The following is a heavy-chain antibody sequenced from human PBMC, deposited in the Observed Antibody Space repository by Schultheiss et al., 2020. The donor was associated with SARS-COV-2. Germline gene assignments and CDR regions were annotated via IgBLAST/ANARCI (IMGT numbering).Heavy chain of an antibody. CDR1: GFTFSSYS. CDR3: ARWTETQHSYFDY. V-gene: IGHV3-48*01. D-gene: IGHD1-14*01. J-gene: IGHJ4*02. CDR2: ISSSSSTI. Sequence: GGSLRLSCAASGFTFSSYSMNWVRQAPGKGLEWVSYISSSSSTIYYADSVKGRFTISRDNAKNSLYLQMNSLRAEDTTVYYCARWTETQHSYFDYCGQGTLVTVAS.